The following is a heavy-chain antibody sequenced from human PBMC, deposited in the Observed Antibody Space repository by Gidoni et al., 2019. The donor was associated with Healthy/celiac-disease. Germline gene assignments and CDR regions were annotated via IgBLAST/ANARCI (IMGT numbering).Heavy chain of an antibody. D-gene: IGHD2-2*01. CDR2: ISSSGSTI. J-gene: IGHJ6*02. Sequence: EVQLVESGGGLVQPGGSLRLSCAASGFTFSSYEMNWVRQAPGKGLEWVSYISSSGSTIYYADSVKGRFTISRDNAKNSLYLQMNSLRAEDTAVYYCARDKSRTDSTDPMDVWGQGTTVTVSS. CDR3: ARDKSRTDSTDPMDV. CDR1: GFTFSSYE. V-gene: IGHV3-48*03.